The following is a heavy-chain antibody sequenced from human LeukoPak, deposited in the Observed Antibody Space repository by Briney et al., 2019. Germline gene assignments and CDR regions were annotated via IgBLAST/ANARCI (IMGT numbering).Heavy chain of an antibody. V-gene: IGHV4-39*07. J-gene: IGHJ4*02. D-gene: IGHD5-24*01. CDR1: GGSISSSSYY. CDR2: IYYSGST. CDR3: ARLEIATIRALDY. Sequence: SETLSLTCTVSGGSISSSSYYWGWIRQPPGKGLEWIGYIYYSGSTYYNPSLKSRVTISVDTSKNQFSLKLSSVTAADTAVYYCARLEIATIRALDYWGQGTLVTVSS.